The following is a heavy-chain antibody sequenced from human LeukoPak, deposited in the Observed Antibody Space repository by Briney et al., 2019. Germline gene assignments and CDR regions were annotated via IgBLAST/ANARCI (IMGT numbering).Heavy chain of an antibody. CDR3: ARQNLYYDFWSGYSRDYYYMDV. J-gene: IGHJ6*03. Sequence: GGSLRLSCEASGFIFIHFWMSWVRQAPGKGLEWVASIRQDGSERYYVDSVKGRLNISRDNAKNSLYLQVNSLRVEDTAIYYCARQNLYYDFWSGYSRDYYYMDVWGKGTTVTVSS. D-gene: IGHD3-3*01. CDR2: IRQDGSER. CDR1: GFIFIHFW. V-gene: IGHV3-7*01.